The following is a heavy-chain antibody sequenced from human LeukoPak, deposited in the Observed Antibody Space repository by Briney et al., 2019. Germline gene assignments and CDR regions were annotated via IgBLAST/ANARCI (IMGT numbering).Heavy chain of an antibody. CDR2: ISGSGGST. D-gene: IGHD1-7*01. V-gene: IGHV3-23*01. CDR3: ARGAGGTTSPPEQGPPIRVAPNSWSPMDV. Sequence: GGSLRLSCAASGFTFSSYAMSWVRQAPGKGLEWVSAISGSGGSTYYADSVKGRFTISRDNSKNTLYLQMNSLRAEDTAVYYCARGAGGTTSPPEQGPPIRVAPNSWSPMDVWGKGTTVTVSS. CDR1: GFTFSSYA. J-gene: IGHJ6*03.